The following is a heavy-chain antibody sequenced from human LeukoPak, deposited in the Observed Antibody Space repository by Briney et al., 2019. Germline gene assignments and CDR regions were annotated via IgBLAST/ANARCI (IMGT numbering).Heavy chain of an antibody. Sequence: PSETLSLTCTVSGYSISSGYFWGWIRQPPGKGLEWIGNIYHSGTTYCNPSLKSRVNISVETSKNQFSLKLSSVTAADTAVYYCARVSYYYDTSGRGPFDYWGQGTLVTVSS. V-gene: IGHV4-38-2*02. CDR3: ARVSYYYDTSGRGPFDY. D-gene: IGHD3-22*01. J-gene: IGHJ4*02. CDR1: GYSISSGYF. CDR2: IYHSGTT.